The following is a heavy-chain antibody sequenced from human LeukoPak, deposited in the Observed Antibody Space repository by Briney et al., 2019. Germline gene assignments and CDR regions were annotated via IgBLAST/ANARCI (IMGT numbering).Heavy chain of an antibody. Sequence: GGSLRLSCAASGFTFSSYSMNWVRQAPGKGLEWVSSISSSSSHIYYADSVKGRFTISRDNAKNSLYPQMNSLRAEDMAVYYCARDSRPNYYYMDVWGKGTTVTVSS. J-gene: IGHJ6*03. V-gene: IGHV3-21*01. D-gene: IGHD6-6*01. CDR1: GFTFSSYS. CDR2: ISSSSSHI. CDR3: ARDSRPNYYYMDV.